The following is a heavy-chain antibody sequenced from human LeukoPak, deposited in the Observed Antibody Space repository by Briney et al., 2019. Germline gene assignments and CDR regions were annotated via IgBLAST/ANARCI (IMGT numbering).Heavy chain of an antibody. CDR1: GFTFRNIW. J-gene: IGHJ4*02. CDR3: TTATSVTTSWS. D-gene: IGHD5-24*01. Sequence: KPGGSLRLSCAASGFTFRNIWMTWVRQAPGKGLEWVGRIRSNSDGGTADYAAPVKGRFTISRDDSKTTLYLQLNSLKAEDTAVYYCTTATSVTTSWSWAQGTLVTVS. V-gene: IGHV3-15*01. CDR2: IRSNSDGGTA.